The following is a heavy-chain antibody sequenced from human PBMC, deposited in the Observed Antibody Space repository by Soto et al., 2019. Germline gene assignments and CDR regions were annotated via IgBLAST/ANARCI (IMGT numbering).Heavy chain of an antibody. Sequence: PGGSLRLSCAASGFTFSSYGTHWVRQAPGKGLEWVAVISYDGSNKYYADSVKGRFTISRDNSKNTLYLQMNSLRAEDTAVYYCAKGGSSRHYYYGMDVWGQGTTVTVSS. CDR1: GFTFSSYG. CDR2: ISYDGSNK. V-gene: IGHV3-30*18. J-gene: IGHJ6*02. CDR3: AKGGSSRHYYYGMDV. D-gene: IGHD6-6*01.